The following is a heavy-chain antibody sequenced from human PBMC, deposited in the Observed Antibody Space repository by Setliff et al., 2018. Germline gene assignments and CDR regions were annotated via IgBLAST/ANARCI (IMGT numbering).Heavy chain of an antibody. J-gene: IGHJ5*02. CDR3: ARAGGYYGSGSYYNDGWFDP. Sequence: LSLTCTVSGGSLNNYYWTWIRQPPGKGLEWIGYIYTSGTAIYNPSLRSRVTISVDMSKKQFSLKLSSVTAADTAVYYCARAGGYYGSGSYYNDGWFDPWGQGTLVTVSS. CDR2: IYTSGTA. V-gene: IGHV4-4*09. CDR1: GGSLNNYY. D-gene: IGHD3-10*01.